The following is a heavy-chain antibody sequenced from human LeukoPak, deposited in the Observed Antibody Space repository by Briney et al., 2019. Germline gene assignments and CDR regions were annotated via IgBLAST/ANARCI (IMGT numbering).Heavy chain of an antibody. D-gene: IGHD3-22*01. CDR3: GRVRYDSSGYYYGARYAFDI. CDR1: GFTFSDYY. J-gene: IGHJ3*02. Sequence: GGSLRLSCAASGFTFSDYYMSWIRQAPGKGLEWVSSISSSGTGTYYADSVKGRLTISRDNANNSLYLQMNSLRAEDTAVFYCGRVRYDSSGYYYGARYAFDIWGRGQWSPSLQ. CDR2: ISSSGTGT. V-gene: IGHV3-11*01.